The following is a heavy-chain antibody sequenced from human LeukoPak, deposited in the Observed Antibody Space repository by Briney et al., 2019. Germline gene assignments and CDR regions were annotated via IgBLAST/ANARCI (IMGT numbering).Heavy chain of an antibody. J-gene: IGHJ4*02. D-gene: IGHD3-22*01. V-gene: IGHV3-30*04. CDR1: GFTFSSYA. CDR2: ISYDGSNR. Sequence: GGSLRLSCAASGFTFSSYAMHWVRQAPGKGLEWVAVISYDGSNRYYADSVKGRFTISRDNSKNTLYLQMNSLRAEDTAVYYCARESYYDSSGYYTSWGQGTLVTVSS. CDR3: ARESYYDSSGYYTS.